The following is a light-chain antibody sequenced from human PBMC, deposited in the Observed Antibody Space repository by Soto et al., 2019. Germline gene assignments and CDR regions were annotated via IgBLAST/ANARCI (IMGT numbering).Light chain of an antibody. Sequence: QSVLVQPPSASGTPGQRVNISCSGSSSNIGRHSVSWYQHVPGAPPKLLIFSNDHRPSGVPDRFSGSKSGTSASLAISGLQSEDEADYSCAGWDDGHVVFGGGTKLTVL. CDR1: SSNIGRHS. CDR2: SND. CDR3: AGWDDGHVV. V-gene: IGLV1-44*01. J-gene: IGLJ2*01.